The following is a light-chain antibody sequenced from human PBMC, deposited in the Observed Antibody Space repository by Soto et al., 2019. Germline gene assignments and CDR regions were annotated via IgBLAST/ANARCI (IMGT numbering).Light chain of an antibody. CDR2: CAS. CDR1: QSVSID. J-gene: IGKJ4*01. V-gene: IGKV3-11*01. CDR3: QQRSGA. Sequence: IVMTQSPATLSVSPVERATLSCRSSQSVSIDLAWYHHTPGQPPRLLVYCASNRGIGIPARFSGSGSGTDFTLTISSLEPEDFAVYYCQQRSGAFGGGTKVDI.